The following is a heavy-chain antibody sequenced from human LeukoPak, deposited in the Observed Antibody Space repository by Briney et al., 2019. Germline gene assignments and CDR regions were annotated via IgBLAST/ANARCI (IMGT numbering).Heavy chain of an antibody. CDR1: GFTFSSYW. V-gene: IGHV3-7*01. CDR2: IKQDGSEK. Sequence: PGGSLRLSCAASGFTFSSYWMSWVRQAPGKGLEWVANIKQDGSEKYYVDSVKGRFTISRDNAKNSLYLQMNSLRAEDTAVYYCARDYYDFWSGYFYFDYWGQGTLVTVSS. D-gene: IGHD3-3*01. J-gene: IGHJ4*02. CDR3: ARDYYDFWSGYFYFDY.